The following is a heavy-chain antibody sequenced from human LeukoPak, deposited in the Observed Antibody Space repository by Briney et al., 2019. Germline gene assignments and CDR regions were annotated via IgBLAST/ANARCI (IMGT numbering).Heavy chain of an antibody. Sequence: SVKVSCKASGYTFTSYYMHWVRQAPGQGLEWMGGIIPIFGTANYAQKFQGRVTITTDESTSTAYMELSSLRSEDTAVYYCARVSLPDRYSYGHLDYWGQGTLVTVSS. CDR2: IIPIFGTA. CDR1: GYTFTSYY. D-gene: IGHD5-18*01. CDR3: ARVSLPDRYSYGHLDY. J-gene: IGHJ4*02. V-gene: IGHV1-69*05.